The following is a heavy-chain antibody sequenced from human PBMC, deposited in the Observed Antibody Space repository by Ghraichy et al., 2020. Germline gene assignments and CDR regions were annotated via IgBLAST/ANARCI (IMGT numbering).Heavy chain of an antibody. Sequence: ASVKVSCKVSGYTLTELSMHWVRQAPGKGLEWMGSFDPEDGETIYAQKFQGRVTMTEDTSTDTAYMELSSLRSEDTAVYYWATVPGGLTHYYYGMDVWGQGTTVTVSS. CDR1: GYTLTELS. J-gene: IGHJ6*02. CDR3: ATVPGGLTHYYYGMDV. V-gene: IGHV1-24*01. D-gene: IGHD3-10*01. CDR2: FDPEDGET.